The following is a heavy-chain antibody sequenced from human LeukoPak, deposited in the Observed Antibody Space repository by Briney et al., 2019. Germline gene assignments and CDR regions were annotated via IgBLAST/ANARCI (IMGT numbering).Heavy chain of an antibody. D-gene: IGHD4-11*01. CDR3: ARDTVYGNYYFDN. Sequence: GGSLRLSCAASGYTFNDYYMSWPRHAPGKGLEWVSYMSGSGGFTTFYADSVKGRFTISRDDAKNLLYLQMHNLRSEDTAVYFCARDTVYGNYYFDNWGQGILVTVSS. J-gene: IGHJ4*02. CDR1: GYTFNDYY. CDR2: MSGSGGFTT. V-gene: IGHV3-11*01.